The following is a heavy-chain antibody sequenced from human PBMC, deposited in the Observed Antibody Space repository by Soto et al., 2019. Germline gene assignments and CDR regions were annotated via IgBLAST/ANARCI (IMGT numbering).Heavy chain of an antibody. CDR3: AREQYNWKL. J-gene: IGHJ4*02. D-gene: IGHD1-20*01. Sequence: SETLSLTCTVSGVSITAYCWTWIRHPPGKGLEWIGYFYHTGNTYYNPSLKSRVTISLDTSKNHVSLRLKSVTAADTAVYYCAREQYNWKLWGQGTLVTVSS. CDR2: FYHTGNT. CDR1: GVSITAYC. V-gene: IGHV4-59*01.